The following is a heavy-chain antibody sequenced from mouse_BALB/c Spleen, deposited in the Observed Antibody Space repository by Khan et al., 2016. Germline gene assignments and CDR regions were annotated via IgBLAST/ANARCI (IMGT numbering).Heavy chain of an antibody. CDR3: AKCADCGNNWLAY. J-gene: IGHJ3*01. Sequence: QVQLKQSGAELAKPGASVKMSCKATGYTFTSYWMHWVKQRPGQGLEWIGYINPSTGYTEYNQKFKDKATLPADTSSSTAYMQLSSLTSEDSAVYYWAKCADCGNNWLAYWGQGTLVTVSA. CDR2: INPSTGYT. V-gene: IGHV1-7*01. CDR1: GYTFTSYW.